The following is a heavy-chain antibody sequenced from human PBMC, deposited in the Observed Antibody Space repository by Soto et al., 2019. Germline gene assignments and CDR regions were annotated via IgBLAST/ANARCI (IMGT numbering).Heavy chain of an antibody. CDR2: INPSGGST. CDR3: ASSSPPPGAFDI. Sequence: ASVKVSCKASGYTFTSYYMHWVRQAPGQGLEWMGIINPSGGSTSYAQKFQGRVTMTRDTSTSTVYMELSSLRSEDTAVYYCASSSPPPGAFDIWGQGIMVTVSS. V-gene: IGHV1-46*03. D-gene: IGHD6-13*01. J-gene: IGHJ3*02. CDR1: GYTFTSYY.